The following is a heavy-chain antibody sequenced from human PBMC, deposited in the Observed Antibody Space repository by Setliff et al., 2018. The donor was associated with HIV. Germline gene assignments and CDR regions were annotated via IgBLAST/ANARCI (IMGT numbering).Heavy chain of an antibody. CDR2: ISAYNGNT. CDR3: ARLMLEVTVTTVWFDP. J-gene: IGHJ5*02. D-gene: IGHD4-17*01. Sequence: ASVKVSCKASGYTFTGYYMHWVRQAPGQGLEWMGWISAYNGNTNYAQKLQGRVTMTTDTSTSTAYMELRSLRSDDTAVYYCARLMLEVTVTTVWFDPWGQGTLVTVSS. CDR1: GYTFTGYY. V-gene: IGHV1-18*04.